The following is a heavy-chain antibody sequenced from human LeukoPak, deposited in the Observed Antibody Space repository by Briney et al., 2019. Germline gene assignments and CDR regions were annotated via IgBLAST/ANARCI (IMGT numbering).Heavy chain of an antibody. J-gene: IGHJ4*02. CDR3: ARDIEAAGLFLDY. V-gene: IGHV3-7*01. CDR1: GFTVSSYW. Sequence: GGSLRLSCAASGFTVSSYWMSWVRQAPGKGLEWVANMKYDGSEKYYMDSVKGRFTISRDNAKNSLYLQMNSLRAEDTAVYYCARDIEAAGLFLDYWGQGTLVTVSS. CDR2: MKYDGSEK. D-gene: IGHD6-13*01.